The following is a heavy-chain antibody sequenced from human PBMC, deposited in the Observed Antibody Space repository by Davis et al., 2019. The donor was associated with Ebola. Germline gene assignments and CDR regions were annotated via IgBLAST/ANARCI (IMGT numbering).Heavy chain of an antibody. J-gene: IGHJ6*04. Sequence: GESLKISCAASGFTFSSYWMHWVRQAPGKGLVWVSRINSDGSSTSYADSVKGRFTISRDNAKNTLYLQMNSLRAEDTAVYYCNSGGRFGVVIRYYYYGMDVWGKGTTVTVSS. CDR1: GFTFSSYW. D-gene: IGHD3-3*01. V-gene: IGHV3-74*01. CDR2: INSDGSST. CDR3: NSGGRFGVVIRYYYYGMDV.